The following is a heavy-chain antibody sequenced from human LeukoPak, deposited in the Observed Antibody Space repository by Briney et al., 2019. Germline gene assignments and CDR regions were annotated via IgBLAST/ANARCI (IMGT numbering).Heavy chain of an antibody. CDR1: GFTFDDYA. Sequence: GRSLRLSCAASGFTFDDYAMHWVRQAPGKGLEWVSGISWNSGSIGYADSVKGRFTISRDNAKNSLYLQMNSLRAEDTALYYCAKARSTVAGTYYFDYWGQGTLVTVSS. CDR3: AKARSTVAGTYYFDY. J-gene: IGHJ4*02. V-gene: IGHV3-9*01. CDR2: ISWNSGSI. D-gene: IGHD6-19*01.